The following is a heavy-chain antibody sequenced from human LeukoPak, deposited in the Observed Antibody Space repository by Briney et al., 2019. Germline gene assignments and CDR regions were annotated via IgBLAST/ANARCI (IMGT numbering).Heavy chain of an antibody. J-gene: IGHJ4*02. V-gene: IGHV3-33*01. CDR1: GFTFSSYG. CDR3: ARTSIAVEGPDY. Sequence: GGSLRLSCAASGFTFSSYGMHWVRQAPGKGLEWVAVIWYDGSNKYYADSVKGRFTISRDNSKNTLYLQMNSLRAEDTAVYYCARTSIAVEGPDYWGQGTLVTVSS. CDR2: IWYDGSNK. D-gene: IGHD6-19*01.